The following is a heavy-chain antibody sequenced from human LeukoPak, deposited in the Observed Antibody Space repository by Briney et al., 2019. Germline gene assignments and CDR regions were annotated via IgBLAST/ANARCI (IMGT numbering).Heavy chain of an antibody. Sequence: ASVKVSCKASGYTFTDYYMHWVRQAPGQGLEWMGWINPNNAGTKYAQMFQGRVSMTRDTSISTAYMELSRLRSDDTAVYYCARGSGQHDILTGNPYYYYMDVWGKGTTVTVSS. CDR2: INPNNAGT. V-gene: IGHV1-2*02. CDR1: GYTFTDYY. D-gene: IGHD3-9*01. J-gene: IGHJ6*03. CDR3: ARGSGQHDILTGNPYYYYMDV.